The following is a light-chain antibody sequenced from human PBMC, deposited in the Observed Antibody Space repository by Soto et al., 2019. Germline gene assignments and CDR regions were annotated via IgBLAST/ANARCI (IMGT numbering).Light chain of an antibody. J-gene: IGKJ1*01. V-gene: IGKV3-20*01. CDR2: SAS. CDR1: QSVASSY. CDR3: HHFGSLPET. Sequence: EVVLTQSPGTLSLSPGERVTRACRASQSVASSYLAWYQQKPGRAPRLLFYSASSRATGIPDRFSGSGSGTDFTLTISRLEPEDFAVYYCHHFGSLPETFGQGTNVE.